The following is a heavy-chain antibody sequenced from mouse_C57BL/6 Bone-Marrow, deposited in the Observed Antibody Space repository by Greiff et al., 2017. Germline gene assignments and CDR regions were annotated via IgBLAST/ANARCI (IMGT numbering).Heavy chain of an antibody. CDR1: GYTFTDYN. Sequence: EVQLQQSGPELVKPGASVKIPCKASGYTFTDYNMDWVKQSHGKSLEWIGDINPNNGGTIYNQKFKGKATLTVDKSSSTAYMELRSLTSEDTAVYYCARRTTVVAHWYVDVWGTGTTVTVSS. CDR2: INPNNGGT. D-gene: IGHD1-1*01. J-gene: IGHJ1*03. CDR3: ARRTTVVAHWYVDV. V-gene: IGHV1-18*01.